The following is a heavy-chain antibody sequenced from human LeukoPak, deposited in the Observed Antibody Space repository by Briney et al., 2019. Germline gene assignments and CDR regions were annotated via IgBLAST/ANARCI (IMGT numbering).Heavy chain of an antibody. V-gene: IGHV3-33*01. CDR2: IWYDGSNK. J-gene: IGHJ4*02. CDR1: GFTFSSYG. Sequence: HPGGSLRLSCAASGFTFSSYGMHWVRQAPGKGLEWVAVIWYDGSNKYYADSVKGRFTISRDNSKNTLYLQMNSLRVEDTSVYYCAREMPTTETFDYWGQGALVTVPS. D-gene: IGHD5-24*01. CDR3: AREMPTTETFDY.